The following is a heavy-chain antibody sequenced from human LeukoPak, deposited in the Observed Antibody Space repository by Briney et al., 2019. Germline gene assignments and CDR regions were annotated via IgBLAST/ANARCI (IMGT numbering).Heavy chain of an antibody. J-gene: IGHJ4*02. CDR1: GFTFSSYA. D-gene: IGHD2-2*01. CDR2: TGSTGVST. Sequence: PGGSLRLSCAASGFTFSSYAMNWVRQAPGKGLEWVSGTGSTGVSTFYADSVKGRFTVSRDNSKNTLSLQMNSLRAEDTAVYYCAKDPGVVPAHYFDYWGQGTLATVS. V-gene: IGHV3-23*01. CDR3: AKDPGVVPAHYFDY.